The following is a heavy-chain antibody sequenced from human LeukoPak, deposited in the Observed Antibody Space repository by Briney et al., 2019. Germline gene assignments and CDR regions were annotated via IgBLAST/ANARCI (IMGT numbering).Heavy chain of an antibody. Sequence: GASVKVSCKASGYTFTSYGISWVRQAPGQGLEWMGWISAYNGNTNYAQKLQGRVTMTTDASTSTAYMELRSLRSDDTAVYYCARSTVPYYDFWSGYPRSFDYWGQGTLVTVSS. J-gene: IGHJ4*02. CDR2: ISAYNGNT. D-gene: IGHD3-3*01. CDR1: GYTFTSYG. CDR3: ARSTVPYYDFWSGYPRSFDY. V-gene: IGHV1-18*01.